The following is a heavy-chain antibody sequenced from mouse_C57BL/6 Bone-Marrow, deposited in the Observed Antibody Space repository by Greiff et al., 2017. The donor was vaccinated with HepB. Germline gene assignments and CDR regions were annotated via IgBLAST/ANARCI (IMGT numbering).Heavy chain of an antibody. Sequence: EVKLMESEGGLVQPGSSMKLSCTASGFTFSDYYMAWVRQVPEKGLEWVANINYDGSSTYYLDSLKSRFIISRDNAKNILYLQMSSLKSEDTATYYCARGLLRGYFDYWGQGTTLTVSS. J-gene: IGHJ2*01. D-gene: IGHD1-1*01. CDR2: INYDGSST. CDR3: ARGLLRGYFDY. CDR1: GFTFSDYY. V-gene: IGHV5-16*01.